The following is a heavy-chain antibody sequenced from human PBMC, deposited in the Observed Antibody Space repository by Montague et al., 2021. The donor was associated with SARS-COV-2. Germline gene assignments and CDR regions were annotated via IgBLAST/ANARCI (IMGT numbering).Heavy chain of an antibody. D-gene: IGHD2-2*01. Sequence: SETLSLTCTVSGDSLTYFYWSWIRQSPGKGLEWIGNIFYRGTTNYNPSLKSRVTISVDTSKIQFSLNLTSVTAADTAVYYCVRGATRTFDYWGQGTLVAVSS. CDR2: IFYRGTT. CDR3: VRGATRTFDY. J-gene: IGHJ4*02. CDR1: GDSLTYFY. V-gene: IGHV4-59*01.